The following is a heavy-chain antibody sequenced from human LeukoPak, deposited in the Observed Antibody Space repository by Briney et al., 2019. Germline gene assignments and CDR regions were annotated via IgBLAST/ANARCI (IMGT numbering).Heavy chain of an antibody. CDR3: ARDSSGRSLGY. CDR1: GFTFSSYW. V-gene: IGHV3-74*01. J-gene: IGHJ4*02. D-gene: IGHD3-22*01. Sequence: PGGSLRLTCAASGFTFSSYWMHWVRQAPGKGLVWVSRINSDGSSTSYADSVKGRFTISRDSAKNTLYLEMNSLRAEATAGFYCARDSSGRSLGYWGQGTLVTVSS. CDR2: INSDGSST.